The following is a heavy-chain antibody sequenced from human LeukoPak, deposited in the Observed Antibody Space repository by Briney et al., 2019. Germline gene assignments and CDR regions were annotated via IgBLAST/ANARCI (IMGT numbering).Heavy chain of an antibody. CDR1: GYTFTGYY. D-gene: IGHD3-22*01. J-gene: IGHJ5*02. CDR2: INPNSGGT. Sequence: ASVKVSCKASGYTFTGYYMHWVRQAPGQGLEWMGWINPNSGGTNYAQKFQGRVTMTRDTSISTAYMELSRLRSDDTAVYYCARDEIYDSSGYYYSGTNWFVPWGQGTLVTVSS. V-gene: IGHV1-2*02. CDR3: ARDEIYDSSGYYYSGTNWFVP.